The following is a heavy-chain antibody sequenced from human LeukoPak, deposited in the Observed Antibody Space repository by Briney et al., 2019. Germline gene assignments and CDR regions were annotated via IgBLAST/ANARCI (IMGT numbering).Heavy chain of an antibody. CDR3: ARGSSGYSSSWYYFDY. CDR2: ISYDGSNK. Sequence: GGSLRLSCAASGFTFSSYSMNWVRQAPGKGLEWAAVISYDGSNKYYADSVKGRFTISRDNSKNTLYLQMNSLRAEDTAVYYCARGSSGYSSSWYYFDYWGQGTLVTVSS. J-gene: IGHJ4*02. CDR1: GFTFSSYS. V-gene: IGHV3-30*03. D-gene: IGHD6-13*01.